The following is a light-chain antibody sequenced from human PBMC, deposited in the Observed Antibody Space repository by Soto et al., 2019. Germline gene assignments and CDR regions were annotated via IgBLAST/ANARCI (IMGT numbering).Light chain of an antibody. Sequence: EIVLTQSLYTLSVSPGERTTLSCRASQSVTSNHVAWYQQKPGQAPRLLIYGVSSRATGIPDRFSGSGSGTDFTLTISRVEPEDFAVYYCQHFGNSLYTFGQGTKVDIK. CDR1: QSVTSNH. CDR3: QHFGNSLYT. J-gene: IGKJ2*01. V-gene: IGKV3-20*01. CDR2: GVS.